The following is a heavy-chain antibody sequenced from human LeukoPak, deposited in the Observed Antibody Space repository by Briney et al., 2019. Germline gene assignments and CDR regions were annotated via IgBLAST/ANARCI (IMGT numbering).Heavy chain of an antibody. Sequence: GGSLRLSCEVSGFTFDNNDMHWVRQTTGKGLEWVSAIGSAGYTYYADSVRGRFTITRDNAKNSLYLQMNSLRAEDTALYYCAKDIRAHYGDTPFDYWGQGTLVTVSS. D-gene: IGHD4-17*01. CDR3: AKDIRAHYGDTPFDY. V-gene: IGHV3-13*01. J-gene: IGHJ4*02. CDR1: GFTFDNND. CDR2: IGSAGYT.